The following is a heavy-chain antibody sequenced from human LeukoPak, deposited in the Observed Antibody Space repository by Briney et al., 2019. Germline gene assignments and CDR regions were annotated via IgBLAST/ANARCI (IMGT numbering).Heavy chain of an antibody. D-gene: IGHD4-23*01. Sequence: PSETLSLTCTVSGGSISSGGYYWSWIRQHPGKGLEWIGYIYYSGGTYYNPSLKSRVTISVDTSKNQFSPKLSSVTAADTAVYYCARHYGGNSFDYWGQGTLVTVSS. CDR2: IYYSGGT. CDR1: GGSISSGGYY. V-gene: IGHV4-31*03. J-gene: IGHJ4*02. CDR3: ARHYGGNSFDY.